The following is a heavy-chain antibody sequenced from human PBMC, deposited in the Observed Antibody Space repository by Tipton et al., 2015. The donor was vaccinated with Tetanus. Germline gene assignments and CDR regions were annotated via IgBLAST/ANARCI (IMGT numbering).Heavy chain of an antibody. CDR1: GDSISRSY. D-gene: IGHD2/OR15-2a*01. CDR2: IYIPEGT. Sequence: GLVKPSETLSLTCTVSGDSISRSYWSWIRQSPGKGLEWIGYIYIPEGTIYNPSLQSRVIISVDTSKSQVSLRLTSVTAADTAIYYCARAANNSRRQGYDVWGQGTKVIVSS. V-gene: IGHV4-59*01. CDR3: ARAANNSRRQGYDV. J-gene: IGHJ3*01.